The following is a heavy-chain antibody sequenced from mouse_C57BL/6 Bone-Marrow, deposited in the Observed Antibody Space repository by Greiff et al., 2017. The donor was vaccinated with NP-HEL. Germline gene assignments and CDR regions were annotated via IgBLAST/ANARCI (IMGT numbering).Heavy chain of an antibody. J-gene: IGHJ1*03. D-gene: IGHD1-1*01. Sequence: QVQLQQPGAELVMPGASVKLSCKASGYTFTSYWMHWVKQRPGQGLEWIGEIDPSDSYPNYNQKFKGKSTLTVDKSSSTAYMQISSLTSEDSAVYYCASEEVLRYGWYFDVWGTGTTVTVSS. CDR3: ASEEVLRYGWYFDV. CDR2: IDPSDSYP. V-gene: IGHV1-69*01. CDR1: GYTFTSYW.